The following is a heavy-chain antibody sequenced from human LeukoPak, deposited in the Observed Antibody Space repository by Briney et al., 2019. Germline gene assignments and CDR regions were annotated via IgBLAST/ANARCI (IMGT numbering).Heavy chain of an antibody. Sequence: GGSLRLSCAASGLTFSDYYMSWIRQAPGKGLEWVSYISSSGSTIYYADSVKGRFTISRDNAKNSLYLQMNSLRAEDTAVYYCARDRHSSSCTDYWGQGTLVTVSS. V-gene: IGHV3-11*01. CDR2: ISSSGSTI. CDR3: ARDRHSSSCTDY. CDR1: GLTFSDYY. D-gene: IGHD6-13*01. J-gene: IGHJ4*02.